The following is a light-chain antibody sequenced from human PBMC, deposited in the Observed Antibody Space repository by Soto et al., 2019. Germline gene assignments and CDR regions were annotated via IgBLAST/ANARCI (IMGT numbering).Light chain of an antibody. CDR1: SSDVGGYNY. Sequence: QSALTQPASASGSPGQSVTISCTGTSSDVGGYNYVSWYQQHPGKAPKLMIYEVSKRPSGVPDRFSGSKSGNTASLTVSGLQAEDEADYYWSSYPGSNNLVFGGGTKLTVL. CDR3: SSYPGSNNLV. CDR2: EVS. V-gene: IGLV2-8*01. J-gene: IGLJ2*01.